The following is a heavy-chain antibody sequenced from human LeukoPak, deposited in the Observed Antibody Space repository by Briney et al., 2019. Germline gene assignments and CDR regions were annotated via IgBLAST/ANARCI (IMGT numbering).Heavy chain of an antibody. CDR2: ISYDGSNK. CDR3: AKDLPYGMDV. Sequence: PGRSLRLSCAASGFTSSSYGMHWVRQAPGKGLEWVAVISYDGSNKYYADSVKGRFTISRDNSKNTLYLQMNSLRAEDTAVYYCAKDLPYGMDVWGQGTTVTVSS. J-gene: IGHJ6*02. V-gene: IGHV3-30*18. CDR1: GFTSSSYG.